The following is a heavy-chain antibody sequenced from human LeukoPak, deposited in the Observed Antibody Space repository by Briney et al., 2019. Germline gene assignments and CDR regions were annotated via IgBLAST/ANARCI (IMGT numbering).Heavy chain of an antibody. CDR2: IIPILGIA. CDR3: ASGPHSIAAPYYFDY. V-gene: IGHV1-69*04. J-gene: IGHJ4*02. D-gene: IGHD6-13*01. CDR1: GGTFSSYA. Sequence: SVKVSCKASGGTFSSYAISWVRQAPGQGLEWMGRIIPILGIANYAQKFQGRVTITADKSTSTAYMELSSLRSEDTAVYYCASGPHSIAAPYYFDYWGQGTLVTVSS.